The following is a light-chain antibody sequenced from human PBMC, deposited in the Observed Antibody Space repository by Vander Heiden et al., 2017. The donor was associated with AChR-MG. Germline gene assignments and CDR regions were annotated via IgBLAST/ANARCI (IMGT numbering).Light chain of an antibody. J-gene: IGLJ2*01. V-gene: IGLV2-14*01. CDR3: SSYTSTSTVVL. CDR2: EVT. CDR1: SSDVGTYNY. Sequence: QSALTQPASVSGSPGQSITLSCAGTSSDVGTYNYVSWYQQHPGKAPKLMIYEVTNRASGVSSRFSASKSGNTASLTISGLQAEDEADYYCSSYTSTSTVVLFGGGTKLTV.